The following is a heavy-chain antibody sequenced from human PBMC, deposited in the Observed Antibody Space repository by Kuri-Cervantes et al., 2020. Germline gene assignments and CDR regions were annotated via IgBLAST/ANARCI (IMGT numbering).Heavy chain of an antibody. V-gene: IGHV3-30*18. D-gene: IGHD3-16*01. CDR1: GFTFSSYA. CDR3: AKQRGFRTFNYYYYGMDV. CDR2: ISYDGSNK. Sequence: GGSLRLSCAASGFTFSSYAMSWVRQAPGKGLEWVAVISYDGSNKYYADSVKGRFTISRDNSKNTLYLQMNSLRAEDTAVYYCAKQRGFRTFNYYYYGMDVWGQGTTVTVSS. J-gene: IGHJ6*02.